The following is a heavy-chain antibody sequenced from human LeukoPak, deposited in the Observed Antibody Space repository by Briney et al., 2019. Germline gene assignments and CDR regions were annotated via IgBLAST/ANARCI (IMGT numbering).Heavy chain of an antibody. CDR2: IKSKTDGGTT. D-gene: IGHD2/OR15-2a*01. CDR3: TTAGVYGQDGY. Sequence: GESLRLSCAASAFTFSNAWMSWVRQAPGKGLEWVGRIKSKTDGGTTDYVTPVKGSFTISRDDSKKTLYLQMNSLKTEDTAVYYCTTAGVYGQDGYWGQGTLVTVSS. J-gene: IGHJ4*02. CDR1: AFTFSNAW. V-gene: IGHV3-15*01.